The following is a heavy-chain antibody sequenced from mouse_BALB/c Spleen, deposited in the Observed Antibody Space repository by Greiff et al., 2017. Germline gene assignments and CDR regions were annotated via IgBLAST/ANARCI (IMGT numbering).Heavy chain of an antibody. CDR1: GYSFTSYW. D-gene: IGHD4-1*01. J-gene: IGHJ3*01. CDR3: ARSPNPAWFAY. CDR2: IHPSDSDT. V-gene: IGHV1-74*01. Sequence: QVQLQQPGAELVRPGASVKLSCKASGYSFTSYWMNWVKQRPGQGLEWIGMIHPSDSDTRLNQKFKDKATLTVDKSSSTAYMQLSSPTSEDSAVYYCARSPNPAWFAYWGQGTLVTVSA.